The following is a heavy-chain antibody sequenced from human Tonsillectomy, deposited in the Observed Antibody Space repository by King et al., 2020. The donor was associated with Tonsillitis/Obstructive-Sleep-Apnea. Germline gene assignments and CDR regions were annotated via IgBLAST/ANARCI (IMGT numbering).Heavy chain of an antibody. D-gene: IGHD3-3*01. Sequence: VQLQESGPGLVKPSGTLSLTCAVSGGSISSSYWWGWVRQPPGKGLEWIGEIYYSGSTNYSPSLKSRVTISLDKSKNHFSLKLSSVTAADTAVYYCARAEYDPDAFDIWGQGTMVTVSS. V-gene: IGHV4-4*02. CDR3: ARAEYDPDAFDI. CDR2: IYYSGST. CDR1: GGSISSSYW. J-gene: IGHJ3*02.